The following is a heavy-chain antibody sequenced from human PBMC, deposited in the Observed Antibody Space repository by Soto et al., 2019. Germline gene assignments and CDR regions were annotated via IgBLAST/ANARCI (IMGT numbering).Heavy chain of an antibody. D-gene: IGHD4-17*01. V-gene: IGHV1-69*05. CDR2: IIPIFGTA. CDR3: ASLPTVTTPEDRRSYYGMDV. J-gene: IGHJ6*02. Sequence: AVKVSCKASGGTFSSYAISWVRQAPGQGLEWMGGIIPIFGTANYAQKIQGRVTMTTDKSTSTAYMELRSLRFDDTAVYYCASLPTVTTPEDRRSYYGMDVWGQGTTVTVSS. CDR1: GGTFSSYA.